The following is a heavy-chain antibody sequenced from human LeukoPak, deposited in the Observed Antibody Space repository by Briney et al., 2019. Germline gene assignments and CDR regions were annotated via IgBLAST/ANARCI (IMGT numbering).Heavy chain of an antibody. CDR2: IYSGGST. J-gene: IGHJ4*02. CDR1: GFTGSSNY. Sequence: PGGSLRRYCAGSGFTGSSNYMRWVRQAPGKGLEWVSNIYSGGSTYYADSLKGRFTISIDNSKNTLYLQMNSLRVEDTAVYYCAKELHWGQGTLVTVSS. V-gene: IGHV3-66*01. CDR3: AKELH.